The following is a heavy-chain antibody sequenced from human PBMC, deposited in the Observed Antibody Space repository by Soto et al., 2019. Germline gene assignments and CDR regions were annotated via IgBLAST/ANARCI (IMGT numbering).Heavy chain of an antibody. CDR1: GGSFGPYY. D-gene: IGHD6-19*01. CDR2: IDHTGGT. Sequence: QVQLQQWGAGLLKPSETLSLTCAVYGGSFGPYYWSWNWIRQPPGKGLEWIGEIDHTGGTKYNPSLKSRVTISLDTSKRQFSLNLSSVTAADTAWYYCASGKWGSGWPLGNYQYGMDVWGQGTTVTVSS. CDR3: ASGKWGSGWPLGNYQYGMDV. J-gene: IGHJ6*02. V-gene: IGHV4-34*01.